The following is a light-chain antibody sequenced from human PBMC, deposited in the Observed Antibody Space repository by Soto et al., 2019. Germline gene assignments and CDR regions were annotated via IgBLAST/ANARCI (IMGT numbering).Light chain of an antibody. CDR1: QSISSW. J-gene: IGKJ2*01. V-gene: IGKV1-5*01. CDR3: QQYNSYSLMYT. CDR2: DAS. Sequence: DIQMTQSPSTLSASVGDRVTITCRASQSISSWLAWYQQKPGKAPKLLIYDASSLESGVPSRFSGSGSWTEFTLTISSLQPDYFATYYCQQYNSYSLMYTFGQGTKLEIK.